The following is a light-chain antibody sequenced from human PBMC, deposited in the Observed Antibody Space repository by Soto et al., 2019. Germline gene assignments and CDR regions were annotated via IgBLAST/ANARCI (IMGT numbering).Light chain of an antibody. CDR2: DVS. CDR1: QSVSSC. V-gene: IGKV3-11*01. Sequence: EIVLTQSPATLSLSPGERATLSCRASQSVSSCLAWYQQKPGQAPRLLIYDVSNRATGIPDRFSGSGSGTDFTLTISSLEPEDLAVYYCQQRSNWPPWTFGQGTKVEFK. J-gene: IGKJ1*01. CDR3: QQRSNWPPWT.